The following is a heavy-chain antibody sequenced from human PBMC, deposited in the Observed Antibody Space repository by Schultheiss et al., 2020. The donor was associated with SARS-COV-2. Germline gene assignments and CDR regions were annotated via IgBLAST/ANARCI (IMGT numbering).Heavy chain of an antibody. V-gene: IGHV3-33*01. CDR2: IWYDGSNK. CDR1: GFTFSSYG. J-gene: IGHJ6*02. CDR3: ARGSSAGAGMDV. D-gene: IGHD6-25*01. Sequence: GGSLRLSCAASGFTFSSYGMHWVRQAPGKGLEWVAVIWYDGSNKYYADSVKGRFTISRDNSKNTLYLQMNSLRAEDTAVYYCARGSSAGAGMDVWGQGTTVTVSS.